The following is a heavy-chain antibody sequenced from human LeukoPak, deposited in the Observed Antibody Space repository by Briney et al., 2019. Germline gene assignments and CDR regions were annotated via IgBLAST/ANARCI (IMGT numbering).Heavy chain of an antibody. CDR3: ARGIGDWPDAFDI. Sequence: SVKVSCKASGGTFSSYAISWVRQAPGQGLEWMGRIIPILGIANYAQKFQGRVTMTRDTSISTAYMELSRLRSDDTAVYYCARGIGDWPDAFDIWGQGTMVTVSS. CDR2: IIPILGIA. D-gene: IGHD3-9*01. J-gene: IGHJ3*02. CDR1: GGTFSSYA. V-gene: IGHV1-69*04.